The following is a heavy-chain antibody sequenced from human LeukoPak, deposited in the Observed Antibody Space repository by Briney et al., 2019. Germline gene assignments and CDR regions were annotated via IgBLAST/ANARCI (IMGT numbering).Heavy chain of an antibody. Sequence: GRSLRLSCAASGFTFSSYGMHWVRQAPGKGLEWVAVIWYDGSNKYYADSVKGRFTISRDNAKNPLYLQMNSLRAEDTAVYYCARDLPMDDYWGQGTLVTVSS. D-gene: IGHD3-10*01. CDR3: ARDLPMDDY. J-gene: IGHJ4*02. CDR1: GFTFSSYG. V-gene: IGHV3-33*01. CDR2: IWYDGSNK.